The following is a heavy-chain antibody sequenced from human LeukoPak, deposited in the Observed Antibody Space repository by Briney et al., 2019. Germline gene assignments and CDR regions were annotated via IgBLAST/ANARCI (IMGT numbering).Heavy chain of an antibody. CDR1: GGSSSSSSYY. V-gene: IGHV4-39*07. Sequence: SETLSLTCTVSGGSSSSSSYYWGWIRQPPGKGLEWIGSIYYSGSTYYNPSLKSRVTISVDTSKNQFSLKLSSVTAADTAVYYCARGFPMVRGSSGDVWGQGTTVTVSS. D-gene: IGHD3-10*01. CDR3: ARGFPMVRGSSGDV. J-gene: IGHJ6*02. CDR2: IYYSGST.